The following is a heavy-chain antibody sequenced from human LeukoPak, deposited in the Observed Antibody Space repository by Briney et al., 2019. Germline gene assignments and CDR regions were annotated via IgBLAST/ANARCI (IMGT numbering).Heavy chain of an antibody. V-gene: IGHV3-30*02. CDR1: GFNFRSYG. J-gene: IGHJ4*02. CDR3: AKDNPYYDFWSGYY. Sequence: GGSLRLSCAASGFNFRSYGMHWVRQAPGKGPEWVTFIRYDGVTKYYADSVKGRFTISRDNSKNTLYLQMNSLRAEDTAVYYCAKDNPYYDFWSGYYWGQGTLVTVSS. CDR2: IRYDGVTK. D-gene: IGHD3-3*01.